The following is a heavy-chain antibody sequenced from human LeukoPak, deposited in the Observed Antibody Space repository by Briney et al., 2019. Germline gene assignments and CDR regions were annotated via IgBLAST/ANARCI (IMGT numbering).Heavy chain of an antibody. CDR3: ARAPRPDGMDV. V-gene: IGHV4-30-4*01. J-gene: IGHJ6*02. CDR1: GGSISSGDYY. Sequence: PLETLSLTCTVSGGSISSGDYYWSWIRQPPGKGLEWIGYIYYSGSTYYNPSLKSRVTISVDTSKNQFSLKLSSVTAADTAVYYCARAPRPDGMDVWGQGTTLTVYS. CDR2: IYYSGST.